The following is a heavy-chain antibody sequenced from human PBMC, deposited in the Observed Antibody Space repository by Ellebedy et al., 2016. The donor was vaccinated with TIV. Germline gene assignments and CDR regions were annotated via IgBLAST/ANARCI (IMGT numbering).Heavy chain of an antibody. J-gene: IGHJ4*02. CDR2: IKRDGSEK. V-gene: IGHV3-7*01. D-gene: IGHD3-16*01. CDR3: EREGGY. Sequence: GGSLRLXCATSGFTFSNYWMSWLRQAPGMGLEWVASIKRDGSEKTYVDSVKGRFDISRDNAKNSLYLQMNSLRAEDTAVYYCEREGGYWGQGTLVTVST. CDR1: GFTFSNYW.